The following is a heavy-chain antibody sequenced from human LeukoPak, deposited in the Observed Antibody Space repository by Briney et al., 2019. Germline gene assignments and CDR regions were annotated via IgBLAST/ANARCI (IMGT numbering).Heavy chain of an antibody. CDR2: NT. J-gene: IGHJ4*02. V-gene: IGHV3-23*01. CDR1: GFTFSSYA. CDR3: ARYSVEYDRTIDY. Sequence: GGSLRLSCAASGFTFSSYAMSWVRQAPGKGLEWVSTNTYYTDSVKGRFTISRDNSKNTLYLQMNSLRVEDTAVYYCARYSVEYDRTIDYWGQGTLVTVSS. D-gene: IGHD5-12*01.